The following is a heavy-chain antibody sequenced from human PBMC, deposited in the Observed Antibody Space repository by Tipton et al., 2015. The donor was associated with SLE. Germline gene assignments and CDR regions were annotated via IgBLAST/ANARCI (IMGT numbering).Heavy chain of an antibody. J-gene: IGHJ6*02. CDR3: ARLGYCTGGVCYSHYYYGMDV. CDR1: GASISSYY. Sequence: TLSLTCSVSGASISSYYWSWIRQPPGKGLEWIGYIYYSGSTYYNPSLKSRVTMSIDTSENQFSLRLTSVTAADTAVYYCARLGYCTGGVCYSHYYYGMDVWGQGTTVTVSS. D-gene: IGHD2-8*02. V-gene: IGHV4-59*12. CDR2: IYYSGST.